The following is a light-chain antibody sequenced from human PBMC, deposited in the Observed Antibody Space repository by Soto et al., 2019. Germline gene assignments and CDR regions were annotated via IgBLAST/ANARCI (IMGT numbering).Light chain of an antibody. V-gene: IGLV1-40*01. Sequence: QSVLTQPPSVSGAPGQRVTISCTGSSSNIGAGYDVHWYQQLPGTAPKLLIYDNSNRPSGVPDRFSGSKSGTSASLAITGLQAEDEADYYCQSSDSSLSGPVVFGGGTKLTVL. CDR1: SSNIGAGYD. J-gene: IGLJ2*01. CDR3: QSSDSSLSGPVV. CDR2: DNS.